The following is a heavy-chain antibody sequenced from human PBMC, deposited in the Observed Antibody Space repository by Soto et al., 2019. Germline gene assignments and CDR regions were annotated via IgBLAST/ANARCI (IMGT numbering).Heavy chain of an antibody. V-gene: IGHV1-3*01. D-gene: IGHD3-10*01. CDR1: GHTSTNYA. Sequence: QVQLVQSGAEVKKPGASVKVSCKASGHTSTNYAVHWVRQAPEQRLEWMGRIDAGNGNTKYSQKFQGRVTITTDTSASTAYMELSSLRSEDTAVYYCAREGSTYGSTFDYWGQGTLVTVSS. J-gene: IGHJ4*02. CDR3: AREGSTYGSTFDY. CDR2: IDAGNGNT.